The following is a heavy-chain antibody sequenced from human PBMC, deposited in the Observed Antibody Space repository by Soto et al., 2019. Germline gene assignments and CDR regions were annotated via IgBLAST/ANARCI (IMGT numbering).Heavy chain of an antibody. Sequence: QVQLVQSGAEVKKPGSSVKVSCKASGGTFSSYIISWVRQAPGQGLEWMGRIIPIRGIANYAQKFQGRVTITADKSTSTAYVELSSLRSEDTAVYYCARFPQTAIVGAAYFDYWGQGTLVTVSS. CDR3: ARFPQTAIVGAAYFDY. CDR2: IIPIRGIA. CDR1: GGTFSSYI. V-gene: IGHV1-69*02. D-gene: IGHD1-26*01. J-gene: IGHJ4*02.